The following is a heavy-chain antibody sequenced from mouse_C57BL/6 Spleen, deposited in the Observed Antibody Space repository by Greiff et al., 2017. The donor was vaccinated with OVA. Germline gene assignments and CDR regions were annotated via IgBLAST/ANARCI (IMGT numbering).Heavy chain of an antibody. Sequence: QVQLQQSGPELVKPGASVKISCKASGYAFSSSWMNWVKQRPGKGLEWIGRIYPGDGDTNYNGKFKGKATLTADKSSSTAYMQLSSLTSEDSAVYFCARMGLYDYHYAMDYWGQGTSVTVSS. CDR2: IYPGDGDT. CDR1: GYAFSSSW. J-gene: IGHJ4*01. V-gene: IGHV1-82*01. D-gene: IGHD2-4*01. CDR3: ARMGLYDYHYAMDY.